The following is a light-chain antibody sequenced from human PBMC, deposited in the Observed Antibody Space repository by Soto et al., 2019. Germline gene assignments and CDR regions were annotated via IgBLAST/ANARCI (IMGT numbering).Light chain of an antibody. Sequence: DIQMTQSPSYLSASVRDTVTITCRASQNIGSYLNWYQQKPGKAPTLLIYAASTLQSGVPSRFSGSGSGTDFNLTISSLNPEDFATYFCQQGYRIFQTFGQGTKLEVK. CDR3: QQGYRIFQT. V-gene: IGKV1-39*01. CDR2: AAS. CDR1: QNIGSY. J-gene: IGKJ1*01.